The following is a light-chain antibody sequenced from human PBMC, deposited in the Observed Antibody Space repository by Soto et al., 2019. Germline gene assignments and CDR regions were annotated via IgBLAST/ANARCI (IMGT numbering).Light chain of an antibody. CDR3: QQTNSFPLT. CDR2: GAS. CDR1: RGISNW. V-gene: IGKV1D-12*01. J-gene: IGKJ4*01. Sequence: DIQMTNSPASVSASEGNRATTIVRRGRGISNWLAWYQQKPGKAPNLLIYGASSLQSGVPLRFSGSGSGTDFTLTISSLQPEDFATYYCQQTNSFPLTFGGGTKVEI.